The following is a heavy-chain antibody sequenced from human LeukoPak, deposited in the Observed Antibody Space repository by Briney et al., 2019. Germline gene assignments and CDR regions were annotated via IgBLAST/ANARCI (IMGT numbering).Heavy chain of an antibody. Sequence: ASVKVSCKASGYTFTSYGISWVRQAPGQGLEWMGWISAYNGNTNYAQKLQGRVTMTTDTSTSTAYMELRSLRSDDTAVYYCARADGYCSGGSCYSGYFLGRLPLDPWGQGTLVTVSS. CDR1: GYTFTSYG. D-gene: IGHD2-15*01. V-gene: IGHV1-18*01. J-gene: IGHJ5*02. CDR3: ARADGYCSGGSCYSGYFLGRLPLDP. CDR2: ISAYNGNT.